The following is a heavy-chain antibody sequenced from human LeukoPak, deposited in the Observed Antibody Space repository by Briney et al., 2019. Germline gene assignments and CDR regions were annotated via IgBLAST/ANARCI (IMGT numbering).Heavy chain of an antibody. CDR1: GFTFSSYW. V-gene: IGHV3-7*01. J-gene: IGHJ6*04. D-gene: IGHD2-8*01. Sequence: GGSLRLSCAASGFTFSSYWMTWVRQAPGKGLEWVANIKEDGGEGYYVDSVKGRFTVSRDNAKNSLYLQLTSLRAEDTAVYYCATRYCTISACRASSYKSFDVWGKGTTVTVSS. CDR3: ATRYCTISACRASSYKSFDV. CDR2: IKEDGGEG.